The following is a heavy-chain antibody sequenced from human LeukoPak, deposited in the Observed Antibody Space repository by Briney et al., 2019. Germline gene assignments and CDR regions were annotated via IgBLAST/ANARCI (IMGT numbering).Heavy chain of an antibody. CDR3: ARSSDSSGYYGGGIIDY. J-gene: IGHJ4*02. CDR2: IYTNENT. V-gene: IGHV4-39*07. CDR1: GGSTSTSSYY. D-gene: IGHD6-19*01. Sequence: SETLSLTCTVSGGSTSTSSYYWGWIRQPPGKGLEWIGRIYTNENTFFNPSLKSRVTMSVDTSKNQFSLQLTSVTAADAAVYYCARSSDSSGYYGGGIIDYWGQGTLVTVSS.